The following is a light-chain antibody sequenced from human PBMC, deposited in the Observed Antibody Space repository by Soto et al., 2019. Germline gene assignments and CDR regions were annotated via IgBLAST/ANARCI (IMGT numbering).Light chain of an antibody. CDR1: QSIGSNY. CDR2: AAS. V-gene: IGKV3-20*01. CDR3: QYGGA. J-gene: IGKJ1*01. Sequence: DIVLTQSPGTLSLSPGERATLSCRASQSIGSNYLAWYQQKPGQAPRLLIYAASRRGTGIPDSFSGSGYGTDFTLTINSLRTEDFAVYYYQYGGAFGQGAKEEIK.